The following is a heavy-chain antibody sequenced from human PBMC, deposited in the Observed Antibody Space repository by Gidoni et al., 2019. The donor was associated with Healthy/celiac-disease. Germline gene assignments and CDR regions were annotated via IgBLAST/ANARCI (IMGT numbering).Heavy chain of an antibody. V-gene: IGHV1-69*04. CDR3: ANPAESGSYYFDY. Sequence: QVQLVQSGAEVKKPGSSVTVSCKASGATFSSYAISWVRQAPGQGLEWMGRIIPILGIANYAQKFQGRVTITADKSTSTAYMELSSLRSEDTAVYYCANPAESGSYYFDYWGQGTLVTVSS. J-gene: IGHJ4*02. CDR1: GATFSSYA. CDR2: IIPILGIA. D-gene: IGHD1-26*01.